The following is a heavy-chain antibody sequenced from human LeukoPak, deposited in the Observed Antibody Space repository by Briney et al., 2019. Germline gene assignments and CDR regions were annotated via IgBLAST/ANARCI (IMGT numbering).Heavy chain of an antibody. CDR2: IKQDGSEK. V-gene: IGHV3-7*03. J-gene: IGHJ6*04. CDR3: ARKAYGLDV. Sequence: GGSLRLSCAPSGFTFSSYWMSWVRQAPGKGLEWVANIKQDGSEKYYVDSVKGRFTISRDNGKNSLYLQMNSLRAEDTAMYYCARKAYGLDVWGKGTTVTVSS. CDR1: GFTFSSYW.